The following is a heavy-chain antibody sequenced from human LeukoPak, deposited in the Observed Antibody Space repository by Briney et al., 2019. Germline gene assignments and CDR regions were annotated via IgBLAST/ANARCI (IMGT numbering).Heavy chain of an antibody. CDR1: GFTFSDYS. J-gene: IGHJ4*02. V-gene: IGHV3-21*06. CDR3: ARLFRAGGDY. Sequence: GGSLRLSCAASGFTFSDYSMNWIRQAPGKGLEWVSSISSISGHIYYADSVKDRFTISRDNAKNSLYLQMNSLRDEDTAVYYCARLFRAGGDYWGQGTLVTVSS. D-gene: IGHD2-21*01. CDR2: ISSISGHI.